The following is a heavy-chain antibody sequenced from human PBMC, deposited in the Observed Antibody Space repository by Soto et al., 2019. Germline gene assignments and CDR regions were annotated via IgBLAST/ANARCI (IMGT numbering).Heavy chain of an antibody. CDR3: ARFFGSGFDY. CDR2: ISTSGATR. D-gene: IGHD6-19*01. V-gene: IGHV3-48*02. Sequence: EVQLVESGGGLVQPGGSLRLSCVASGFTFSTDSMNWVRQAPGKGLEWVAHISTSGATRYYADSVKGRFTISRDNAKTSLYLQTDSLRNEDTAVYYCARFFGSGFDYWGQGPLVTVSS. CDR1: GFTFSTDS. J-gene: IGHJ4*02.